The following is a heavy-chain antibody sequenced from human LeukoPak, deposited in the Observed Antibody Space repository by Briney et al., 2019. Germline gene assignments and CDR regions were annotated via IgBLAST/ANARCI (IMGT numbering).Heavy chain of an antibody. CDR2: ISSSSSYI. CDR1: GFTFSSYS. D-gene: IGHD5-12*01. V-gene: IGHV3-21*01. CDR3: ARDRGIRADY. Sequence: GSLRLSCAASGFTFSSYSMNWVRQAPGKGLEWVSSISSSSSYIYYADSVKGRFTISRDNAKNSLYLQMNSPRAEDTAVYYCARDRGIRADYWGQGTLVTVSS. J-gene: IGHJ4*02.